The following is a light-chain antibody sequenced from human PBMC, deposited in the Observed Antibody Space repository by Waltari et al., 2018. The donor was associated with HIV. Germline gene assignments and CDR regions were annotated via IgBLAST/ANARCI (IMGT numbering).Light chain of an antibody. CDR1: QGISSY. V-gene: IGKV1-9*01. J-gene: IGKJ4*01. Sequence: DIQLTQSPSFLSASVGDRVTITCRASQGISSYLARYQQKPGKAPKLLIYAASTLQSGVPSRVSGSGSGTEFTLTISSLQPEDFATYYCQQLNSYPLTFGGGTKVEIK. CDR3: QQLNSYPLT. CDR2: AAS.